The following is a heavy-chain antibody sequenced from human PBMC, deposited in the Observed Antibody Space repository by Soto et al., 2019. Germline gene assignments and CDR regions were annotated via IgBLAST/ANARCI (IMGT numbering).Heavy chain of an antibody. CDR3: AREDFASRPPPYYYYGMDV. D-gene: IGHD6-6*01. CDR1: GFTFRTSA. V-gene: IGHV3-30-3*01. CDR2: VSYDGSLK. J-gene: IGHJ6*02. Sequence: ESGGGMVQPGRSLTLSCAASGFTFRTSAIHWVRQAPGKGLQWVAFVSYDGSLKYYADSVKGRFTISRDNSKNTVLLQMNNLRPEDTAVYYCAREDFASRPPPYYYYGMDVWGRGTTVTVSS.